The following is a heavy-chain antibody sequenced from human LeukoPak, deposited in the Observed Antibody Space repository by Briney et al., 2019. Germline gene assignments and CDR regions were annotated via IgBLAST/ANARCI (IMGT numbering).Heavy chain of an antibody. J-gene: IGHJ6*02. Sequence: ASVKVSCKASGYTFTDYYMRWVRQAPGQGLEWMGWINPNSGGTNYAQKFQGRVTMTRDTSISTAYMELSRLRSDDTAVYYCASSYGLYYYYGMDVWGQGTTVTVSS. D-gene: IGHD5-18*01. CDR3: ASSYGLYYYYGMDV. V-gene: IGHV1-2*02. CDR1: GYTFTDYY. CDR2: INPNSGGT.